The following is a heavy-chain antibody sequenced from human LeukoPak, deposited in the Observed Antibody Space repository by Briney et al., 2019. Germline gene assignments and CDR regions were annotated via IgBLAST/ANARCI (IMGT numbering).Heavy chain of an antibody. D-gene: IGHD2-15*01. V-gene: IGHV3-48*04. CDR2: ISSSSSTI. CDR3: AREDCSGGSCYPYYYYGMDV. CDR1: GFTFSSYS. J-gene: IGHJ6*02. Sequence: GGSLRLSCAASGFTFSSYSMNWVRQAPGKGLEWVSCISSSSSTIYYADSVKGRFTISRGNAKNSLYLQMNSLRAEDTAVYYCAREDCSGGSCYPYYYYGMDVWGQGTTVTVSS.